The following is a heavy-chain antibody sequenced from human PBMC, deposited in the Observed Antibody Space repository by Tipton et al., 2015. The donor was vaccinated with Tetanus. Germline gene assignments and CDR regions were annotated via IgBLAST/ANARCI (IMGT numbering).Heavy chain of an antibody. CDR3: AKDPASRGWFAP. V-gene: IGHV3-23*01. CDR1: GFTFSNYA. J-gene: IGHJ5*02. CDR2: ISVRGRHT. Sequence: GSLRLSCAASGFTFSNYAMAWVRQAPGKGLEWVPGISVRGRHTYYADPVKGRFSISRDNSKNTVYLQMNSLRDEDAAVYYCAKDPASRGWFAPWGQGSLVSVSS.